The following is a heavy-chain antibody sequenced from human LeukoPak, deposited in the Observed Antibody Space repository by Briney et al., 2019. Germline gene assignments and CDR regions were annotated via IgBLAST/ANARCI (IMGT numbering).Heavy chain of an antibody. D-gene: IGHD3-10*01. J-gene: IGHJ6*02. Sequence: PGGSLRLSCAASGFTFSSYGMHWVRQAPGKGLEWVGRIKSKTDGGTTDYAAPVKGRFTISRDDSKNTLYLQMNSLRAEDTAVYYCARGQGDYYGSGSRNYYYYGMDVWGQGTTVTVSS. CDR2: IKSKTDGGTT. CDR1: GFTFSSYG. CDR3: ARGQGDYYGSGSRNYYYYGMDV. V-gene: IGHV3-15*01.